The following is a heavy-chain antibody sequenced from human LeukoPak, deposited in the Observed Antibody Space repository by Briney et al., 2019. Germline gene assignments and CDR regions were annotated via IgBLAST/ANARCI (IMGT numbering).Heavy chain of an antibody. CDR1: GGSISSYY. J-gene: IGHJ4*02. V-gene: IGHV4-4*07. CDR3: ARTYYYDSSGSESFDY. Sequence: SETLSLTCTVSGGSISSYYWSWIRQPAGKGLEWIGRIYTSGSTNYNPSLKSRVTISVDTSKNQFSLKLSSVTAADTAVYYCARTYYYDSSGSESFDYWGQGTLVTVSS. D-gene: IGHD3-22*01. CDR2: IYTSGST.